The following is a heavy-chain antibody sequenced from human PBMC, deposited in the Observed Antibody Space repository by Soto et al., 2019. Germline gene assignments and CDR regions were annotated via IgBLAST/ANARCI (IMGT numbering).Heavy chain of an antibody. Sequence: QVQLVESGGGVVQPGRSLRLSCAASGLTFSNYAVHWVRQAPGKGLEWVALMSYDGSNKFYADSVKGRFTISRDNSKNTLYLQMNSLRAEDTAVYYCAKVAAGGQNYYYYGMDVWGQGTTVTVSS. CDR3: AKVAAGGQNYYYYGMDV. D-gene: IGHD6-13*01. CDR2: MSYDGSNK. J-gene: IGHJ6*02. V-gene: IGHV3-30-3*01. CDR1: GLTFSNYA.